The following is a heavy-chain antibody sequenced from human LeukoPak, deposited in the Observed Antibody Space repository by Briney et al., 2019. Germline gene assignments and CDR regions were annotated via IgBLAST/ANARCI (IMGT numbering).Heavy chain of an antibody. CDR1: AYSFTDYY. CDR2: INPNTGVT. Sequence: GASVKVSCKASAYSFTDYYIHWVRQAPGQGLEWMGRINPNTGVTDYAQIFKGRVTMTRDTSISTAYMALRRLGSDDTAVYYCARSSPTYYFDSSGYYYGDYWGQGTLVTVSS. CDR3: ARSSPTYYFDSSGYYYGDY. V-gene: IGHV1-2*06. D-gene: IGHD3-22*01. J-gene: IGHJ4*02.